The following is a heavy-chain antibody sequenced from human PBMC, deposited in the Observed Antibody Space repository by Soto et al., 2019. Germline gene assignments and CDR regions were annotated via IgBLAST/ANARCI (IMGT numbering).Heavy chain of an antibody. J-gene: IGHJ6*03. CDR3: AREDIVIVPAARQYYYYMDV. V-gene: IGHV4-39*02. CDR1: GGSISSSSYY. Sequence: SETLSLTCTVSGGSISSSSYYWGWIRQPPGKGLEWIGSIYYSGSTYYNPSLKSRVTISVDTSKNQFSLKLSSVTAADTAVYYCAREDIVIVPAARQYYYYMDVWGKGTTVTVSS. CDR2: IYYSGST. D-gene: IGHD2-2*01.